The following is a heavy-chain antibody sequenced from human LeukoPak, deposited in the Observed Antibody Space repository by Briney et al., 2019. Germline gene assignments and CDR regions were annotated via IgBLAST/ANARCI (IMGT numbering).Heavy chain of an antibody. CDR3: ARVRYSYGYGYFDY. CDR1: GYTFTSYG. V-gene: IGHV1-18*01. CDR2: ISAYNGNT. Sequence: GASVKVSCKASGYTFTSYGISWVRQAPGQGLEWMGWISAYNGNTNYAQKLQGRVTMTTDTSTSTAYMELRSLRSDDTAVYYCARVRYSYGYGYFDYWGQGTLVTVSS. D-gene: IGHD5-18*01. J-gene: IGHJ4*02.